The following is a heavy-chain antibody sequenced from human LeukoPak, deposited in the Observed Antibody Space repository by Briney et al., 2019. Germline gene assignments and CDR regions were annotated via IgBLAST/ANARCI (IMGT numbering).Heavy chain of an antibody. J-gene: IGHJ4*02. Sequence: GESLKISCQGSGYNFTNYWIGWVRQTPGKGLEWMGIIYPGESDPRYSPSFQGQVTISADKSINTAYLRWGSLKAADTAMYYCARLGRYDVLTGPDYRGQGTLVTVSS. V-gene: IGHV5-51*01. CDR2: IYPGESDP. D-gene: IGHD3-9*01. CDR3: ARLGRYDVLTGPDY. CDR1: GYNFTNYW.